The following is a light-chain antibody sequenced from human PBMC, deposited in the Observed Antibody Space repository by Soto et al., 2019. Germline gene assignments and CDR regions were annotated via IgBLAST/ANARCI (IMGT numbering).Light chain of an antibody. Sequence: EIVMTQSPATLSLSPGEGATLSCRASQSINTYLAWYQQKPGQAPRLLIHGASSRATGIHDRFSGSGSGTDFTLTISRLEPEDLVVYYCQQYSRSPRTFGGGTKLDIK. CDR1: QSINTY. CDR3: QQYSRSPRT. CDR2: GAS. J-gene: IGKJ4*01. V-gene: IGKV3-20*01.